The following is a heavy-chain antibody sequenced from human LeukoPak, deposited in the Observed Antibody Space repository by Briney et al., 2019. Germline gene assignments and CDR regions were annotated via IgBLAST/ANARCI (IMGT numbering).Heavy chain of an antibody. V-gene: IGHV4-39*07. CDR3: ARVAHGGMITFGGGPQFDP. CDR1: GGSISSSSYY. CDR2: IYYSGST. J-gene: IGHJ5*02. Sequence: SETLSLTCTVSGGSISSSSYYWGWIRQPPGKGLEWIGSIYYSGSTYYNPSLKSRVTISVDTSKNQFSLKLSSVTAADTAVYYCARVAHGGMITFGGGPQFDPWGRGTLVTVSS. D-gene: IGHD3-16*01.